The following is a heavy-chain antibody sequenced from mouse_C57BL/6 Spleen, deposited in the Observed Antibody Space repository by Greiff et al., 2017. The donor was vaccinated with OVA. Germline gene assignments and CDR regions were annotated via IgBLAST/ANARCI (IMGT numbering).Heavy chain of an antibody. V-gene: IGHV1-61*01. CDR3: ARTMTTGTNWYFDV. D-gene: IGHD2-4*01. CDR1: GYTFTSYW. CDR2: IYPSDSET. J-gene: IGHJ1*03. Sequence: VQLQQPGAELVRPGSSVKLSCKASGYTFTSYWMDWVKQRPGQGLEWIGNIYPSDSETHYNQKFKDKATLTVDKSSSTAYMQLSSLTSEDSAVDYCARTMTTGTNWYFDVWGTGTTVTVSS.